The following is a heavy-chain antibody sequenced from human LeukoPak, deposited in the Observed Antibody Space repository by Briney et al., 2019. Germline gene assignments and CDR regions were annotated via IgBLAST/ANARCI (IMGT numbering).Heavy chain of an antibody. CDR2: IIPIFGTA. J-gene: IGHJ6*02. CDR1: GGTFSSYA. CDR3: ATNAPNYDSSGYYYYYGMDV. Sequence: GASVKVSCKASGGTFSSYAISWVRQAPGQGLEWMGGIIPIFGTANYAQKFQGRVTMTEDTSTDIAYMELSSLRSEDTAVYYCATNAPNYDSSGYYYYYGMDVWGQGTTVTVSS. D-gene: IGHD3-22*01. V-gene: IGHV1-69*06.